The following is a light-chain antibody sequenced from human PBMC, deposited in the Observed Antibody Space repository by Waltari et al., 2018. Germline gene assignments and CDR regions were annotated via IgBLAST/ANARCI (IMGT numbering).Light chain of an antibody. Sequence: QSVLTQPPSASGTPGQRVTIPCSGRSSNHRRNYVYWYQQPPGPAPKLLIYRNNQRPSGVPDRVSGSKSGTSASLAISGLRSEDEADYYCAAWDDSLSGPVVFGGGTKLTVL. V-gene: IGLV1-47*01. CDR2: RNN. CDR3: AAWDDSLSGPVV. J-gene: IGLJ2*01. CDR1: SSNHRRNY.